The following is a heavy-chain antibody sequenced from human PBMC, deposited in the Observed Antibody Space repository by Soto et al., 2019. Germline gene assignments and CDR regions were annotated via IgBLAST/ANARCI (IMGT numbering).Heavy chain of an antibody. Sequence: QVQLQESGPGLVKPSQTLSLTCTVSGGSISSGGYYWSWIRQHPGKGLEWIGYIYYSGSTYYNPSRKSRVTISVDTSKNQFSLKLSSVTAADTAVYYCARGVEGSSSSGDLDYWGQGTLVTVSS. V-gene: IGHV4-31*03. D-gene: IGHD6-6*01. CDR1: GGSISSGGYY. J-gene: IGHJ4*02. CDR3: ARGVEGSSSSGDLDY. CDR2: IYYSGST.